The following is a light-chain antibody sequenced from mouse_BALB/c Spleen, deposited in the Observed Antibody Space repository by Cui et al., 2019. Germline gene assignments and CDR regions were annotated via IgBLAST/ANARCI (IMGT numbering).Light chain of an antibody. CDR2: RAN. CDR3: LQYDEFPPLT. CDR1: QDINSY. V-gene: IGKV14-111*01. J-gene: IGKJ5*01. Sequence: DITMTQSPSSMYASLGERITITCQASQDINSYLSWFQQKPGKSPKTLIYRANRLVDGVPSRFSGSGSGQDYSLTISSLEYEYMGIYYCLQYDEFPPLTFGAGTKLELK.